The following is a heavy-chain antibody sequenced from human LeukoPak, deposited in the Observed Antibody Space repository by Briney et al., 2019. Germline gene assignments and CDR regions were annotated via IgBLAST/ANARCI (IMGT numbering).Heavy chain of an antibody. J-gene: IGHJ6*03. V-gene: IGHV1-69*13. D-gene: IGHD3-3*01. Sequence: ASVKVSCKASGGTFSSYAISWVRQAPGQGLEWMGGIIPIFGTANYAQKFQGRVTITADESTSTAYMELSSLRSEDTAVYYCASGKLFLEWLPHYYYMDVWGKGTTVTVSS. CDR1: GGTFSSYA. CDR2: IIPIFGTA. CDR3: ASGKLFLEWLPHYYYMDV.